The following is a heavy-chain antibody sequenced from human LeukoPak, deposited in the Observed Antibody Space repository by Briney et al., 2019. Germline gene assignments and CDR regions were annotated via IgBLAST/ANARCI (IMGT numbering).Heavy chain of an antibody. D-gene: IGHD5-12*01. CDR3: ARFRRIVATIGYYYYCGMDV. J-gene: IGHJ6*04. Sequence: SETLSLTCAVYGGSFSGYYWSWIRQPPGKGLEWIGEINHSGSTNYNPSLKSRVTISVDTSKNQFSLKLSSVTAADTAVYYCARFRRIVATIGYYYYCGMDVWGKGTTVTVS. CDR1: GGSFSGYY. V-gene: IGHV4-34*01. CDR2: INHSGST.